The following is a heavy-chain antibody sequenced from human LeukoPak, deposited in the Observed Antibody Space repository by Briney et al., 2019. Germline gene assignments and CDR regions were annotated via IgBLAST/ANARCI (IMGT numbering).Heavy chain of an antibody. J-gene: IGHJ4*02. CDR3: ASYNWNYVFFDY. V-gene: IGHV4-39*07. CDR1: GGSISSSSYY. CDR2: IYYSGST. Sequence: SETLSLTCTVSGGSISSSSYYWGWIRQPPGKGLEWIGSIYYSGSTYYNPSLKSRVTISVDTSKNQFSLKLSSVTAADTAVYYCASYNWNYVFFDYWGQGTLVTVSS. D-gene: IGHD1-7*01.